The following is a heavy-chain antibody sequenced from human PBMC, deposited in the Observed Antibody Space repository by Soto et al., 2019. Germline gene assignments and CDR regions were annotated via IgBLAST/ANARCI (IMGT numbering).Heavy chain of an antibody. CDR1: GFTFSSYS. V-gene: IGHV3-21*05. CDR3: GVCYWFDP. J-gene: IGHJ5*02. Sequence: GGSLRLSCAASGFTFSSYSMNWVRQAPGKGLEWVSFISSSSSYIYYADSVKGRFIISRDNAKNSLYLQMNSLRAEDTDRCTNGVCYWFDPWGQGTLVTVSS. CDR2: ISSSSSYI. D-gene: IGHD2-8*01.